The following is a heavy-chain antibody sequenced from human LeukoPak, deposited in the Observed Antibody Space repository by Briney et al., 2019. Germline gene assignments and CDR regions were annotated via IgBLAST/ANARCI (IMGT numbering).Heavy chain of an antibody. Sequence: PSETLSLTCTVSGYSISSGYYWGWIRQPPGKGLEWIGSIYHSGSTYYNPSLKSRVTISVDTSKNQFSLKLSSVTAADTAVYYCARYNSGYDYFDYWGQGTLVTVSS. D-gene: IGHD5-12*01. CDR2: IYHSGST. V-gene: IGHV4-38-2*02. J-gene: IGHJ4*02. CDR1: GYSISSGYY. CDR3: ARYNSGYDYFDY.